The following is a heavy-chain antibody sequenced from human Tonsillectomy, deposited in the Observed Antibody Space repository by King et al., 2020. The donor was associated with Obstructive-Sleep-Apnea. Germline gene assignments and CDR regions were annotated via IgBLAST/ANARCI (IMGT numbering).Heavy chain of an antibody. V-gene: IGHV3-33*01. CDR1: GFTFSSYG. J-gene: IGHJ5*02. Sequence: VQLVESGGGVVQPGRSLRLSCAASGFTFSSYGMHWVRQAPGKGLEWGAVIWYDGSNKYYADSVKGRFTISRDNSKNTLYLQMNSLRAEDTAVYYCARDLQGIAAAGTDLGWFDPWGQGTLVTVSS. D-gene: IGHD6-13*01. CDR3: ARDLQGIAAAGTDLGWFDP. CDR2: IWYDGSNK.